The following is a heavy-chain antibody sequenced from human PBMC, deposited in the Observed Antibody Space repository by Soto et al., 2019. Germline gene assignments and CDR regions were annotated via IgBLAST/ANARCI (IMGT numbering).Heavy chain of an antibody. CDR3: ARGPLSGVATIWDYANWFDP. CDR2: INADKGDT. V-gene: IGHV1-3*01. J-gene: IGHJ5*02. Sequence: QAQLVQSGAEVKKPGASVKVYCKASGYSFTDFAMHWVRLASGQRLEWMGWINADKGDTKYSPKFQGRVTITRDTSATTVYMELMSLRSEDTAVYYCARGPLSGVATIWDYANWFDPWGQGSLVTVST. D-gene: IGHD5-12*01. CDR1: GYSFTDFA.